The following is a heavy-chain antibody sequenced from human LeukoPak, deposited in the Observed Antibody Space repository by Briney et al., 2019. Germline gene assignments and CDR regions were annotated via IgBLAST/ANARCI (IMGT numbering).Heavy chain of an antibody. D-gene: IGHD6-13*01. CDR2: IYHSGST. Sequence: SETLSLTCAVSGYSISSGYYWGWIRQPPGKGLERIGSIYHSGSTYYNPSLKSRVTISVDTSKNQFSLKLSSVTAADTAVYYCARLGAYSSSWYVSGVMDYWGQGTLVTVSS. CDR1: GYSISSGYY. J-gene: IGHJ4*02. V-gene: IGHV4-38-2*01. CDR3: ARLGAYSSSWYVSGVMDY.